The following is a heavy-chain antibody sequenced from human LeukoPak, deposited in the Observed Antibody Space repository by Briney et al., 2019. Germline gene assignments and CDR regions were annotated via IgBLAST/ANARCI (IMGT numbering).Heavy chain of an antibody. CDR2: IYYSGST. V-gene: IGHV4-39*01. CDR3: ARQSYYYDSSGYYEVSWFDP. Sequence: SETLSLTCTVSGGSISSSSYYWGWIRQPSGKGLEWIGSIYYSGSTYYNPSLKSRVTISVDTSKNQFSLKLSSVTAADTAVYYCARQSYYYDSSGYYEVSWFDPWGQGTLVTVSS. CDR1: GGSISSSSYY. D-gene: IGHD3-22*01. J-gene: IGHJ5*02.